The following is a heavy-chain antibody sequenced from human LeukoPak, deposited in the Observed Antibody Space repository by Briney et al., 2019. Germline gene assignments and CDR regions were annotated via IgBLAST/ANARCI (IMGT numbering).Heavy chain of an antibody. J-gene: IGHJ4*02. Sequence: ASVKVSCKASGYTFTSYDINWVRQATGQGLEWMGWMNPNSGNTGYAQKLQGRVTMTTDTSTSTAYMELRSLRSDDTAVYYCARGRRSVTMIQRDFDYWGQGTLVTVSS. D-gene: IGHD3-22*01. CDR2: MNPNSGNT. CDR3: ARGRRSVTMIQRDFDY. CDR1: GYTFTSYD. V-gene: IGHV1-8*02.